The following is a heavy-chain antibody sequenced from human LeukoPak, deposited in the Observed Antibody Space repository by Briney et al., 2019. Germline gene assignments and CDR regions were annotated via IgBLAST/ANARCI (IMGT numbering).Heavy chain of an antibody. Sequence: SETLSLTCAVYGGSFSGYYWSWIRQPPGKGLEWIGEINHSGSTNYNPSLKSRVTISVDTSKNQFSLKLSSVTAADTAVYYCARHRNRTKRITMVRGYYYMDVWGKGTTVTISS. D-gene: IGHD3-10*01. CDR2: INHSGST. J-gene: IGHJ6*03. V-gene: IGHV4-34*01. CDR1: GGSFSGYY. CDR3: ARHRNRTKRITMVRGYYYMDV.